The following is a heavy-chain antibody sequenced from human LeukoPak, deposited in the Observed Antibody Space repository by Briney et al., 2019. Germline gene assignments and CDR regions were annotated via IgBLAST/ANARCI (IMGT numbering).Heavy chain of an antibody. D-gene: IGHD3-22*01. J-gene: IGHJ4*02. CDR3: ARKLLYYDRSGPSGDY. Sequence: GGSLRLSCAASGFIFNTYAINWVRQAPGKGLEWVSAISGGGDYIYYAHSVKGRFSLSRDNSKNTLYLQMNSLSADDTAVYYCARKLLYYDRSGPSGDYWGQGTLVTVSS. CDR1: GFIFNTYA. CDR2: ISGGGDYI. V-gene: IGHV3-23*01.